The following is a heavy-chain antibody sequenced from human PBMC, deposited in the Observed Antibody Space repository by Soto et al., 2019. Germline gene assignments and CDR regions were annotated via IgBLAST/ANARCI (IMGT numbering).Heavy chain of an antibody. Sequence: SETLSLTCAVSGGSISRGGYSWSWIRQPPGKGLEWIGYIYHSGSTYYNPSLKSRVTISVDRSKNQFSLKLSSVTAADTAVYYCAIGRGGATMIGHFAFWGQGTLVTGSA. CDR3: AIGRGGATMIGHFAF. J-gene: IGHJ4*02. CDR1: GGSISRGGYS. V-gene: IGHV4-30-2*01. D-gene: IGHD3-22*01. CDR2: IYHSGST.